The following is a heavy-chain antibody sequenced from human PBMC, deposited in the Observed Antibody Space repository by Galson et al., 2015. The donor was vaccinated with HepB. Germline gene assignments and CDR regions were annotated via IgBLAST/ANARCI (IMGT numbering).Heavy chain of an antibody. V-gene: IGHV5-10-1*01. D-gene: IGHD3-10*01. CDR3: ASRHSYFRSGTWYNVSDY. CDR1: GYSFTSFW. Sequence: QSGAEVKKPGETLRISCQASGYSFTSFWISWVRQMPGKGLEWTGRIDPSDGYSNSSPSFQGHVTISADKSITTAYLQWSSLKASDTAMYYCASRHSYFRSGTWYNVSDYWGQGTLVTVSS. CDR2: IDPSDGYS. J-gene: IGHJ4*02.